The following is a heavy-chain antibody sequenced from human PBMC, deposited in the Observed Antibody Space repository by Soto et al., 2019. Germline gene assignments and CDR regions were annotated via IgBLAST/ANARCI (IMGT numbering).Heavy chain of an antibody. D-gene: IGHD2-21*02. CDR1: GFTFSSYG. Sequence: QVQLVESGGGVVQPGRSLRLSCAASGFTFSSYGMHWVRQAPGKGLEWVAVIWYDGSNKYYADSVKGRFTISRDNSKNTLYLQMNSLRAEDTAVYYCAREGDASCGGDCYFDYWGQGTLVTVSS. CDR3: AREGDASCGGDCYFDY. V-gene: IGHV3-33*01. J-gene: IGHJ4*02. CDR2: IWYDGSNK.